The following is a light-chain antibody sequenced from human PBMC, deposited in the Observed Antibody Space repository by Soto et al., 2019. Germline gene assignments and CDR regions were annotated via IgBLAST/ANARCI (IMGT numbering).Light chain of an antibody. J-gene: IGLJ3*02. CDR1: SSNIGAGYD. CDR3: QSYDSSLSGPV. CDR2: GNS. V-gene: IGLV1-40*01. Sequence: QAVVTQPPSVSGAPGQRVTISCTGSSSNIGAGYDVHWYQQLPGTAPKLLIYGNSNRPSGVPDRFSGSKSGTSASLAITGLQAEAEADYSCQSYDSSLSGPVFGGGTKLTVL.